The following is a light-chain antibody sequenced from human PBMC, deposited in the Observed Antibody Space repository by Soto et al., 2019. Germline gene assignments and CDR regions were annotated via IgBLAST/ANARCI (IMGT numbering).Light chain of an antibody. Sequence: EIVLTQSPATLSLSPGERATLSCRASQSVANYLAWYQQRPGQAPRLLIYGASTRATGIPDRFSGSGFGTHFTLTISSLEPEDFAMYYCQQSASSVTFGQGTRREIK. J-gene: IGKJ5*01. V-gene: IGKV3-20*01. CDR2: GAS. CDR3: QQSASSVT. CDR1: QSVANY.